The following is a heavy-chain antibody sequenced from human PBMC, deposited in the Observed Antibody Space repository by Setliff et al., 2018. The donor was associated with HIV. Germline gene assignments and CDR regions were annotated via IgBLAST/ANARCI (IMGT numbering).Heavy chain of an antibody. CDR3: ARGPHFYWYFDL. CDR1: GYSFTTYG. V-gene: IGHV1-18*01. Sequence: ASVKVSCKASGYSFTTYGISWVRQAPGQGLEWVGWISVYNGQTLYAQKVQDRITVTMDIPKDTAYMELRGLTPDYTAVYYCARGPHFYWYFDLWGPGTLVTVSS. J-gene: IGHJ2*01. CDR2: ISVYNGQT.